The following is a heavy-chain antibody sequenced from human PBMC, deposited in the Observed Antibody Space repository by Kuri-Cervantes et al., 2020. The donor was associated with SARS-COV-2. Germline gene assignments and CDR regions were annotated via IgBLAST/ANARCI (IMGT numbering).Heavy chain of an antibody. Sequence: GGSLRLSCAASGFTFSSYAMHWVRQAPGKGLEWVSAISASGGSPYYADSVKGRVTISRDNSKNTLYLQMNSLRTDDTAVYYCAKDTRWLQSYTFDYWGQGTLVTVSS. CDR1: GFTFSSYA. D-gene: IGHD5-24*01. V-gene: IGHV3-23*01. CDR3: AKDTRWLQSYTFDY. CDR2: ISASGGSP. J-gene: IGHJ4*02.